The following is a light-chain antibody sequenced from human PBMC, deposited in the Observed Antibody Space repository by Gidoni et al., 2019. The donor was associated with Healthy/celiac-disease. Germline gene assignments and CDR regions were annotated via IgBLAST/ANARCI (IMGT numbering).Light chain of an antibody. CDR3: QQYNYWSPST. V-gene: IGKV3-15*01. CDR2: GAS. Sequence: IVMTQSPATLSVSPGERATLSCRASQSVSSNLAWYQQKPGQAPSHLLNGASSRATGIPARFSGSGSCAEFTPTISSLQSYDFSVSYCQQYNYWSPSTFGQGTKLEIK. CDR1: QSVSSN. J-gene: IGKJ2*01.